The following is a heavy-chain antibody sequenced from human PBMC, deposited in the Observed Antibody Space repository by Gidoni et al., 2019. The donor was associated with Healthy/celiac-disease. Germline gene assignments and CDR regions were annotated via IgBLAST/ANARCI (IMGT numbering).Heavy chain of an antibody. CDR3: AKDPTYSSSHYFDY. V-gene: IGHV3-23*04. D-gene: IGHD6-6*01. CDR2: ISCSGGST. Sequence: EVQLVESGGCLVQPGGSLRLACAASGFTFSSYAMSWVRQAPGKGLGWVSAISCSGGSTYYADSVKGRFTISRDNSKNTLYLQMNSLRAEDTAVYYCAKDPTYSSSHYFDYWGQGTLVTVSS. J-gene: IGHJ4*02. CDR1: GFTFSSYA.